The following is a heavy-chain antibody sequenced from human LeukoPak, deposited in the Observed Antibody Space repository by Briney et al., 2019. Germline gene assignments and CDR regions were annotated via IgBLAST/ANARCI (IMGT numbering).Heavy chain of an antibody. J-gene: IGHJ5*02. Sequence: KPGGSLRLSCAASGFTFSSYWMYWVRQAPGKGLEWVGRIKRKNDGETTDYGAPVQARFAISRDDSKNTVYLQMNSLKSDDTGVYYCTTRFLVGGTELVDPWGQGTLVTVSS. CDR2: IKRKNDGETT. V-gene: IGHV3-15*01. D-gene: IGHD1-26*01. CDR1: GFTFSSYW. CDR3: TTRFLVGGTELVDP.